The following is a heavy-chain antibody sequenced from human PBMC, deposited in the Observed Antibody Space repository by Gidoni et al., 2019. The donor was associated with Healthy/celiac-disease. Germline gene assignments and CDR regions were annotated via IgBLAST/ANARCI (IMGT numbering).Heavy chain of an antibody. CDR2: IYYSGST. V-gene: IGHV4-59*01. J-gene: IGHJ4*02. D-gene: IGHD6-6*01. Sequence: QVQLQASGPGLVKPSETLSLTCTVSGGSISSYYWSWIRQPPGKGLEWIGYIYYSGSTNYNPSLKSRVTISVDTSKNQFSLKLSSVTAADTAVYYCASSTAARLYYFDYWGQGTLVTVSS. CDR3: ASSTAARLYYFDY. CDR1: GGSISSYY.